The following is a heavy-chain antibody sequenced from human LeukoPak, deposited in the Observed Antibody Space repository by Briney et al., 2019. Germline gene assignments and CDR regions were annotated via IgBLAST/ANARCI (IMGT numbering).Heavy chain of an antibody. CDR2: ITSDSRYR. CDR3: ARGPMGNFDY. J-gene: IGHJ4*02. CDR1: GFSFSTYN. Sequence: GSLRLSCEASGFSFSTYNMNWVRQAPGKGLEWISSITSDSRYRYYADSVKGRFTISRDNAKNSLYLQMNSLRAEDTAVYYCARGPMGNFDYWGQGTLVTVSS. D-gene: IGHD3-10*01. V-gene: IGHV3-21*01.